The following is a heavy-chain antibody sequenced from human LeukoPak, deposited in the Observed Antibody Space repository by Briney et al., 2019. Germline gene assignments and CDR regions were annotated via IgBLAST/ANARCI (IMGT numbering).Heavy chain of an antibody. V-gene: IGHV1-18*01. CDR1: GHTFVSYG. CDR2: ISGYNGKI. Sequence: ASVKISCKASGHTFVSYGISWVRQAPGQGLEWMGWISGYNGKINYAQKFQGRVTMTTDTSTSTAYLELRSLTSEDTAVYYCARRFCSSVSCYDDDAFDVWGQGTLVTVSS. D-gene: IGHD2-2*01. J-gene: IGHJ3*01. CDR3: ARRFCSSVSCYDDDAFDV.